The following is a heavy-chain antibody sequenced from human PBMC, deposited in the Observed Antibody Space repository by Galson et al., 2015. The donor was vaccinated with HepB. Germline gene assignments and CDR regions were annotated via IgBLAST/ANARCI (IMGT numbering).Heavy chain of an antibody. CDR1: GYTFSTYS. J-gene: IGHJ5*02. Sequence: SVKVSCKASGYTFSTYSITWVRQAPGQGLEWMGWISPYNGDTDYARKFQGRVTMTTDISTSTAYMDLRGLRSDATAVYYCARGAGVEVGGGTQNNWFDPWGQGTLVSVSS. V-gene: IGHV1-18*01. D-gene: IGHD2-15*01. CDR2: ISPYNGDT. CDR3: ARGAGVEVGGGTQNNWFDP.